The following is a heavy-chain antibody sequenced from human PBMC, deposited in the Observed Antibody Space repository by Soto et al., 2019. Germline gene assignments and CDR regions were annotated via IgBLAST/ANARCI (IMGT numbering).Heavy chain of an antibody. D-gene: IGHD4-17*01. CDR2: IYPGDSDT. CDR1: GYSFTIYC. CDR3: AKVDYGGNSGYYYYGMDV. J-gene: IGHJ6*02. Sequence: PGESLKISCNGSGYSFTIYCIGWVLRMPGKGLEWMGIIYPGDSDTRYSPSFQGQVTISADKSISTAYLQWSSLKASDTAMYYCAKVDYGGNSGYYYYGMDVWGQGTTVTVSS. V-gene: IGHV5-51*01.